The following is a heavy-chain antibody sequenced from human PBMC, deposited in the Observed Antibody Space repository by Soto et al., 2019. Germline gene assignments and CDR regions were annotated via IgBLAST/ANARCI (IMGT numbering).Heavy chain of an antibody. CDR1: GGSFSGYY. CDR2: INHSGST. Sequence: QVQLQQWGAGLLKPSETLSLTCAVYGGSFSGYYWSWIRQPPGKGLEWIGEINHSGSTNYNPSRKSRVTISVDTSKNQFSLKLSSVTAADTAVYYCARVGYGDLIHYFDYWGQGTLVTVSS. D-gene: IGHD4-17*01. J-gene: IGHJ4*02. CDR3: ARVGYGDLIHYFDY. V-gene: IGHV4-34*01.